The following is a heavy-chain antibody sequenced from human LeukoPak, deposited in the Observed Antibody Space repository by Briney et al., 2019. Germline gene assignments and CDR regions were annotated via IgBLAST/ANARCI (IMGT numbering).Heavy chain of an antibody. CDR1: GGSVNSYY. V-gene: IGHV4-4*09. Sequence: SETLSLTCSVSGGSVNSYYWSWIRQPPGKGLEWIGYIYTTGRTNYNPPLKSRVTISVDTSKNQSSLKLSSVTAADTAVYYCAKILGSGVWYGFDIWGQGTMVTVSS. J-gene: IGHJ3*02. CDR3: AKILGSGVWYGFDI. D-gene: IGHD7-27*01. CDR2: IYTTGRT.